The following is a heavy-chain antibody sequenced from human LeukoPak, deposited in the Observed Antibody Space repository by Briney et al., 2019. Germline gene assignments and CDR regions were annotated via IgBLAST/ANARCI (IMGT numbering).Heavy chain of an antibody. Sequence: PSETLSLTCSVSSGSISSRAYYWGWIRQPPGKGLEWIASINYSGTTYYHPSLKSRATISIDTSKNQFSLKLSSLTAADTAVYYCVRDVPSGHFDSWGQGALVTVSS. CDR3: VRDVPSGHFDS. CDR2: INYSGTT. CDR1: SGSISSRAYY. V-gene: IGHV4-39*07. D-gene: IGHD1-26*01. J-gene: IGHJ4*02.